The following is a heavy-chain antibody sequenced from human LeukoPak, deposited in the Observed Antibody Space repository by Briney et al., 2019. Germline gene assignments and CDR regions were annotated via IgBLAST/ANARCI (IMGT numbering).Heavy chain of an antibody. CDR1: GYSFSTYW. Sequence: GESLKISCKGSGYSFSTYWIGWVRQMPGKGLEWMGRIDPSDSYTNYSPSFQGHVTISADKSISTAYLQWSSLRASDTAMYYCAKRIEAAHEGFDYWGQGTLVTVSS. CDR2: IDPSDSYT. CDR3: AKRIEAAHEGFDY. D-gene: IGHD6-13*01. J-gene: IGHJ4*02. V-gene: IGHV5-10-1*01.